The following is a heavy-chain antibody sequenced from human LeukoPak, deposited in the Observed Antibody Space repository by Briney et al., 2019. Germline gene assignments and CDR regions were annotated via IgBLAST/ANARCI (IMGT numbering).Heavy chain of an antibody. Sequence: ASVKVSCKASGYTFTGYYMHWVRQAPGQGLEWMGRIIPIFGTTNYAQKFQGRVTITTDESTGVAYMDLSSLRSEDTAVYYCARGPPDAFDIWGQGTMVTVSS. J-gene: IGHJ3*02. V-gene: IGHV1-69*05. CDR3: ARGPPDAFDI. CDR1: GYTFTGYY. CDR2: IIPIFGTT.